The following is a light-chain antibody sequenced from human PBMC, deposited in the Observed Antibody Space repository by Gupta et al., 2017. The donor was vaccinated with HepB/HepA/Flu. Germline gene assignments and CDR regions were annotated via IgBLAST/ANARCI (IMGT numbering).Light chain of an antibody. CDR2: LGS. Sequence: IVMTQSPLSLPVTPGEPASISCRSSQSLLHSNGYNYLDWYLQKPGQSPQLLIYLGSNRASGVPDRFSGSGSGTDFTLKSSRVEAEDGGVYYCMQALQTPRTFGQGTKVEIK. J-gene: IGKJ1*01. CDR1: QSLLHSNGYNY. CDR3: MQALQTPRT. V-gene: IGKV2-28*01.